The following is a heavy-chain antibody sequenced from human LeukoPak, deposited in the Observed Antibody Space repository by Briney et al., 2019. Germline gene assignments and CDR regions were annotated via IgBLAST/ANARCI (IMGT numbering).Heavy chain of an antibody. CDR1: GYTFTGYY. Sequence: ASVKVSCKASGYTFTGYYMHWVRQAPGQGLEWMGWINPNSGGTNYAQKFQGRVAMTRDTSISTAYMELSRLRSDDTAVYYCARSRGVMSYYYYYGMDVWGQGTTDTVSS. D-gene: IGHD3-10*01. CDR2: INPNSGGT. CDR3: ARSRGVMSYYYYYGMDV. J-gene: IGHJ6*02. V-gene: IGHV1-2*02.